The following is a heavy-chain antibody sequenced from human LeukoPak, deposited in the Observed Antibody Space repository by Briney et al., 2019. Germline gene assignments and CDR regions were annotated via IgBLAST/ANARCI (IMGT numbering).Heavy chain of an antibody. CDR2: IYHSGST. CDR3: ARDSSRH. V-gene: IGHV4-38-2*02. CDR1: GYSISSGYY. J-gene: IGHJ4*02. Sequence: SETLSLTCTVSGYSISSGYYWGWIRQPPGKGLEWIGSIYHSGSTYYNPSPKSRVTISVDTSKNQFSLKLSSVTAADTAVYYCARDSSRHWGQGTLVTVSS. D-gene: IGHD6-13*01.